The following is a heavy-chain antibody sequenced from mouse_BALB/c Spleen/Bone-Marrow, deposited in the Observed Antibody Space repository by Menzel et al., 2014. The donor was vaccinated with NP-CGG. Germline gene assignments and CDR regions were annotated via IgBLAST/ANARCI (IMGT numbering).Heavy chain of an antibody. J-gene: IGHJ4*01. Sequence: VQLAESGAELVRPGVSVKISCKGSGYTFTDYAMHWVKQSHAESLEWIGVINTYFGDISYNQKFKGKATIAVDKTSRAVYMELARLTAEDSAIYYCARGYSNNYAMDYWGQGTSVTVSS. CDR3: ARGYSNNYAMDY. CDR2: INTYFGDI. D-gene: IGHD2-5*01. CDR1: GYTFTDYA. V-gene: IGHV1S137*01.